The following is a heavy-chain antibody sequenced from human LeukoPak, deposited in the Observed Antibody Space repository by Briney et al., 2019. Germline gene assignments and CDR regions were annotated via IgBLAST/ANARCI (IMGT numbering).Heavy chain of an antibody. J-gene: IGHJ4*02. Sequence: SETLSLTCAVYGGSFSGYYWSWLRQPPGKGLEWIGEINHSGSTNYNPSLKSRVTISVDTSKNQFSLKLSSVTAADTAVYYCARGRDIVVVPAAMSFDYWGQGTLVTVSS. CDR2: INHSGST. V-gene: IGHV4-34*01. D-gene: IGHD2-2*01. CDR1: GGSFSGYY. CDR3: ARGRDIVVVPAAMSFDY.